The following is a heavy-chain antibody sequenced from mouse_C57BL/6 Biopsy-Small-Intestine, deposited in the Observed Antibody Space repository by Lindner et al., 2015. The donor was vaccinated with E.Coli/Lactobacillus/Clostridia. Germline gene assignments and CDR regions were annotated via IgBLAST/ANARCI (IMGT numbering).Heavy chain of an antibody. CDR1: GYTFTSYW. Sequence: VQLQEVWGLNWRKPGASVKLSCKASGYTFTSYWMHWVKQRPGQGLEWIGYINPSSGYTKYNQKFKDKATLTADKSSSTAYMQLSSLTYEDSAVYYCARSIYYSNYEDAMDYWGQGTSVTVSS. CDR3: ARSIYYSNYEDAMDY. J-gene: IGHJ4*01. V-gene: IGHV1-7*01. CDR2: INPSSGYT. D-gene: IGHD2-5*01.